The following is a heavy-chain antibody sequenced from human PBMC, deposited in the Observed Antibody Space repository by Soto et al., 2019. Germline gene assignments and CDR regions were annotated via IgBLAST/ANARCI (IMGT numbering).Heavy chain of an antibody. J-gene: IGHJ6*02. CDR1: GFTFSNAW. Sequence: GGSLRLSCAASGFTFSNAWMSWVRQAPGKGLEWVGRIKSKTDGGTTDYAAPVKGRFTISRDDSKNTLYLQMNSLKTEDTAVYYCTTGYCSSTSCWGYYYYYGMDVWGQGTTVTVSS. D-gene: IGHD2-2*01. CDR2: IKSKTDGGTT. V-gene: IGHV3-15*01. CDR3: TTGYCSSTSCWGYYYYYGMDV.